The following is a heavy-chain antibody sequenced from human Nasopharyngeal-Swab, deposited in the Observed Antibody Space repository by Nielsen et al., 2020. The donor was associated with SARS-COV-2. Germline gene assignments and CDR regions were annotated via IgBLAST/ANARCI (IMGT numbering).Heavy chain of an antibody. J-gene: IGHJ6*02. V-gene: IGHV5-51*01. D-gene: IGHD6-13*01. CDR3: ARSVTSSSWYLYGMDV. CDR2: IYPGDSDT. Sequence: GGSLSLSCKGSGYSFTSYWIGWVRQMPGKGLEWMGIIYPGDSDTRYSPSFQGQVTISADKSISTAYLQWSSLKASDTAMYYCARSVTSSSWYLYGMDVWGQGTTVTVSS. CDR1: GYSFTSYW.